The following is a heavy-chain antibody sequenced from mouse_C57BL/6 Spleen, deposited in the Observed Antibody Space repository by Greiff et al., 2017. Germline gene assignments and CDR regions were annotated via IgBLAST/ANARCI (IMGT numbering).Heavy chain of an antibody. CDR2: INPNNGGT. V-gene: IGHV1-26*01. Sequence: EVQLQQSGPELVKPGASVKISCKASGYTFTDYYMNWVKQSHGKSLEWIGDINPNNGGTSYNQKFKGKATLTVDKSSSTAYMELRSLTSEDSAVYYCARRLDYGSSYEDYAMDYWGQGTSVTVSS. CDR1: GYTFTDYY. D-gene: IGHD1-1*01. J-gene: IGHJ4*01. CDR3: ARRLDYGSSYEDYAMDY.